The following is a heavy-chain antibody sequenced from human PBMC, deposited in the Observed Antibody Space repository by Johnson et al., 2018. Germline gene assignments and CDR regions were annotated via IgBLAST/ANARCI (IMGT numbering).Heavy chain of an antibody. D-gene: IGHD5-18*01. CDR3: ARGEGDIAMVTGDAFDI. CDR2: IIPIFGTA. Sequence: QVQLVESGAEVKKPGSSVKVSCKASGGTFSSYAINWVRQAPGQGLEWMGGIIPIFGTANYAQKFQGRVTITADESTSTAGMELSSRRSEDTAVYYCARGEGDIAMVTGDAFDIWGQGTMVTVSS. CDR1: GGTFSSYA. V-gene: IGHV1-69*01. J-gene: IGHJ3*02.